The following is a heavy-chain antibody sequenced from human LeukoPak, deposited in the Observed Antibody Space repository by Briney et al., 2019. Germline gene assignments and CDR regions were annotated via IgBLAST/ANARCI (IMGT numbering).Heavy chain of an antibody. J-gene: IGHJ4*02. CDR1: GFTFDDYG. V-gene: IGHV3-9*01. Sequence: PGGSLRLSCEGSGFTFDDYGMHWVRQGPGKGLEWVSSISWNSGLIDYADSVKGRFTISRDNAKNSLYLQMNSLRAEDTAVYYCARDNSYGPLGYWGQGTLVTVSS. CDR3: ARDNSYGPLGY. CDR2: ISWNSGLI. D-gene: IGHD5-18*01.